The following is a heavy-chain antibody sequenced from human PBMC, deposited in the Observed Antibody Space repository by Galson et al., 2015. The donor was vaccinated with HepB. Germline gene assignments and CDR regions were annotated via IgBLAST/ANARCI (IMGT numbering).Heavy chain of an antibody. CDR3: ARDSGAYSSSYGIDY. Sequence: SLRLSCAASGFTFSSYGMHWVRQAPGKGLEWVAVIWYDGSNKYYADSVKGRFTISRDNSKNTLYLQMNSLRAEDTAVYYCARDSGAYSSSYGIDYWGQGTLVTVSS. CDR1: GFTFSSYG. V-gene: IGHV3-33*01. CDR2: IWYDGSNK. J-gene: IGHJ4*02. D-gene: IGHD6-6*01.